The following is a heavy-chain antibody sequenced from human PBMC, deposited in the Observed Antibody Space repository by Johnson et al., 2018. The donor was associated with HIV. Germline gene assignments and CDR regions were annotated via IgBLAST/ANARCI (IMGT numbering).Heavy chain of an antibody. Sequence: QVQLVESGGGVVRPGTSLRLSCAASGSLFSSYAMHWVRQAPGKGLEWVTLIWNDGSNKYYTDSVKGRFTISRDNSKNTMYLQMNSLRAEDTAVYYCATDIGDGYNRWGGLDIWGTGTMVTVSS. J-gene: IGHJ3*02. CDR3: ATDIGDGYNRWGGLDI. CDR2: IWNDGSNK. CDR1: GSLFSSYA. D-gene: IGHD5-24*01. V-gene: IGHV3-33*01.